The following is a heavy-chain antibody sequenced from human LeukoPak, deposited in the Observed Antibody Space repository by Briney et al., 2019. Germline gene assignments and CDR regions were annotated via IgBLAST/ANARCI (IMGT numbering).Heavy chain of an antibody. V-gene: IGHV3-30*18. CDR3: AKDPVTIFGVVTDIGGFFDY. J-gene: IGHJ4*02. Sequence: GGSLRLSCAASGFTFSSYGMHWVRQAPGKGLAWVAVISYDGSNKYYADSVKGRFTISRDNSKNTLYLQMNSLRAEDTAVYYCAKDPVTIFGVVTDIGGFFDYWGQGTLVTVSS. D-gene: IGHD3-3*01. CDR2: ISYDGSNK. CDR1: GFTFSSYG.